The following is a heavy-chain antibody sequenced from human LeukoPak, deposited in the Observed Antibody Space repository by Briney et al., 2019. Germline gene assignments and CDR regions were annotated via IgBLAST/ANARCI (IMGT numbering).Heavy chain of an antibody. CDR3: ARLSTMVPLHY. CDR2: IYYSGST. Sequence: SETLSLTCTVSGGSINSRNYYWGWIRQPPGKGLEWIGSIYYSGSTYYNPSLKSRVTISVDTSKTQFSLKLSSVTAADTAVYYCARLSTMVPLHYWGQGTLVTVSS. J-gene: IGHJ4*02. D-gene: IGHD3-10*01. CDR1: GGSINSRNYY. V-gene: IGHV4-39*01.